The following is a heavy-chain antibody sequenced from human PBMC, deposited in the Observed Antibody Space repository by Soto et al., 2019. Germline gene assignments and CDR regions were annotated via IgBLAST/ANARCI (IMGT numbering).Heavy chain of an antibody. CDR1: GESLNYFY. V-gene: IGHV4-34*01. Sequence: QVQLQQWGAGLLKPSETLSLTCAVYGESLNYFYWSWIRQAPGKGLEWIGEFYDGGSINYNPSLKSRVTIAAATSKNQCSLRVTSVTAADTAIYFCARGKWADRFANWGQGTLVTVSS. J-gene: IGHJ5*02. CDR2: FYDGGSI. D-gene: IGHD1-26*01. CDR3: ARGKWADRFAN.